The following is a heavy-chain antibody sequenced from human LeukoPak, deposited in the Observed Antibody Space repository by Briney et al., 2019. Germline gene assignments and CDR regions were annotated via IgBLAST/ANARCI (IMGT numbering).Heavy chain of an antibody. Sequence: GGSLRLSCAASGFTFSSYGMHWVRQAPGKGLEWVAFIRHVGSNEYYADSVRGRFAISRDNSQNTLHLQMNILRVEDTAVYYCAKGPLNSSSWPSYFDYWGQGTLVTVSS. CDR1: GFTFSSYG. D-gene: IGHD6-13*01. V-gene: IGHV3-30*02. CDR2: IRHVGSNE. CDR3: AKGPLNSSSWPSYFDY. J-gene: IGHJ4*02.